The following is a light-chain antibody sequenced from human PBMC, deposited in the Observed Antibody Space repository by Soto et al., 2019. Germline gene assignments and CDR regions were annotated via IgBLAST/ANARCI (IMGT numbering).Light chain of an antibody. CDR3: QQYNVYPLT. J-gene: IGKJ4*01. CDR1: QAINSW. Sequence: DVQMTQSPSSLSASVGDRVTITCRASQAINSWLAWYQQKPGQAPKSLIYAASRLQTGVPSRFSGSESRTDFTLTISSLQPEESATYYCQQYNVYPLTVGGGTKVEIK. CDR2: AAS. V-gene: IGKV1D-16*01.